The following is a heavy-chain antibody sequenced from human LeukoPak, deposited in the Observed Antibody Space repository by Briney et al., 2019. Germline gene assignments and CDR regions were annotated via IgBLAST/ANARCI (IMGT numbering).Heavy chain of an antibody. CDR1: GVSISSYY. D-gene: IGHD1-20*01. CDR2: IHYSGSS. V-gene: IGHV4-59*01. CDR3: ARGPLYDWNYFDY. J-gene: IGHJ4*02. Sequence: PSETLSLTCSVSGVSISSYYWSWIRQPPGKGLEWIGYIHYSGSSNYNPSLRGRVIISVDTSKNQFSLKLSSVTAADPAVYYCARGPLYDWNYFDYWGQGTLVTVSS.